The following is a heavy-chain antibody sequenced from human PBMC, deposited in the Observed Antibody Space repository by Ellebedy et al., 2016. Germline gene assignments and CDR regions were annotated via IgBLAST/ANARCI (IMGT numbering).Heavy chain of an antibody. D-gene: IGHD2-8*01. Sequence: GGSLRLSCAASGFGFSNFGMHWVRQAPGKGLEWVAGLWGSGDGISYADSVKGRFTISRDNSKNTLYLQMRSLRVEDTATYYCAKDREPDSVWDIDFWGQGTVVTVSS. V-gene: IGHV3-23*01. CDR2: LWGSGDGI. CDR3: AKDREPDSVWDIDF. J-gene: IGHJ4*02. CDR1: GFGFSNFG.